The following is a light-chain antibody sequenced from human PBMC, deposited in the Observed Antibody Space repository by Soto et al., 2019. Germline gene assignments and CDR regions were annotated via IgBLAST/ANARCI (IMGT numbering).Light chain of an antibody. CDR1: QNIETY. J-gene: IGKJ5*01. CDR2: AAS. V-gene: IGKV1-17*01. Sequence: DIQMTQSPSSLSASVGDSVTITCRASQNIETYLNWYQVKPGKAPKLLIYAASSLQSGVPSRFSGSGSGTDFTLTISSLQPEDFATYYCQQLHDYPITFGQGTRLEIK. CDR3: QQLHDYPIT.